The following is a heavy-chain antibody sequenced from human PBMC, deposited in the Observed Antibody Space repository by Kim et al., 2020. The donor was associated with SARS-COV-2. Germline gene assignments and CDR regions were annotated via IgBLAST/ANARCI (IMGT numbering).Heavy chain of an antibody. V-gene: IGHV1-69*13. J-gene: IGHJ6*02. CDR3: AREPLTRNIVVVVAATDGMDV. Sequence: SVKVSCKASGGTFSSYAISWVRQAPGQGLEWMGGIIPIFGTANYAQKFQGRVTITADESTSTAYMELSSLRSEDTAVYYCAREPLTRNIVVVVAATDGMDVWGQGTTVTVSS. D-gene: IGHD2-15*01. CDR2: IIPIFGTA. CDR1: GGTFSSYA.